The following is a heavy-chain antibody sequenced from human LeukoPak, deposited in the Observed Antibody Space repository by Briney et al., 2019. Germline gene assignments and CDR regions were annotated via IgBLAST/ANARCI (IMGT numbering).Heavy chain of an antibody. V-gene: IGHV4-39*07. Sequence: SETLSLTCTVSSGSISSSSYYWGWIRQPPGTGLEWIASIYYSGSTYYNPSLKSRVTMSVDTSKNQFSLKLSSVTAADTAVYYCATNYGDYEYAFDIWGQGTMVTVSS. CDR2: IYYSGST. CDR3: ATNYGDYEYAFDI. CDR1: SGSISSSSYY. D-gene: IGHD4-17*01. J-gene: IGHJ3*02.